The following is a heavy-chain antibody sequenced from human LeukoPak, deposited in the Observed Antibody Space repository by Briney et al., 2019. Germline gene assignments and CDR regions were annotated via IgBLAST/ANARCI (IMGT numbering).Heavy chain of an antibody. J-gene: IGHJ4*02. CDR2: ISAYNGNT. CDR3: ARDLPTFYYDSSGYYYGFDC. D-gene: IGHD3-22*01. CDR1: GYTFTSYG. V-gene: IGHV1-18*01. Sequence: ASVKVSCKASGYTFTSYGISWVRQAPGQGLEWMGWISAYNGNTNYAQKLQGRVTMTTDTSTSTAYMELRSLRSDDTAVYYCARDLPTFYYDSSGYYYGFDCWGQGTLVTVSS.